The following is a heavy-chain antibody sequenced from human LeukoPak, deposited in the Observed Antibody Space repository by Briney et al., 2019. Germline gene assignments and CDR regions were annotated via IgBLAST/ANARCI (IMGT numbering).Heavy chain of an antibody. D-gene: IGHD6-6*01. V-gene: IGHV3-66*01. CDR2: IYTGGTT. J-gene: IGHJ4*02. CDR1: GFTVTSNH. CDR3: TRDSSSYYFDY. Sequence: PGGSLRLSCVASGFTVTSNHMNWVRQAPGKGLEWVSIIYTGGTTHYADSLKDRFTISRDDSINTLYLQMNSLRAEDTAMYYCTRDSSSYYFDYWGQGTLVTVSS.